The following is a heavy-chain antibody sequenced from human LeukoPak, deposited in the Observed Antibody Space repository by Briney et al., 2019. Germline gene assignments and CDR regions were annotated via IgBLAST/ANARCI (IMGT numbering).Heavy chain of an antibody. Sequence: GASVKVSCKASGYTFTGYYMHWVRQAPGQGLEWMGWINPNSGGTNYAQKFQGWVTMTRDTSISTAYMELSRLRSDDTAVYYCVRGGPDFWGGDIDGMDVWGQGTTVTVSS. V-gene: IGHV1-2*04. CDR3: VRGGPDFWGGDIDGMDV. CDR1: GYTFTGYY. D-gene: IGHD3-3*01. J-gene: IGHJ6*02. CDR2: INPNSGGT.